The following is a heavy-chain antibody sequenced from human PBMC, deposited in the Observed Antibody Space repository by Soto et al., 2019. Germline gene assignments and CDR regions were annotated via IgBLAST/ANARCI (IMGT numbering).Heavy chain of an antibody. CDR1: GYTFNSYG. J-gene: IGHJ5*02. CDR3: ARSSGTSYIWFDP. D-gene: IGHD1-26*01. V-gene: IGHV1-18*01. Sequence: QVQLVQSGAEVKKPGASVKVSCKASGYTFNSYGISWLRQAPGQGLEWMGWISAYDGDTKYAQKFQGRVTMTTDTSTSTANVEVRSLRSDDTAVYYCARSSGTSYIWFDPWGQGTLVTVSS. CDR2: ISAYDGDT.